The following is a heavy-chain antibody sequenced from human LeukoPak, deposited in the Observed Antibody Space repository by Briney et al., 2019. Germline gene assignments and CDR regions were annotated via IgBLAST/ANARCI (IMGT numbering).Heavy chain of an antibody. CDR1: GYSISSGYY. CDR3: ARGGHYGSGNDFRFDP. D-gene: IGHD3-10*01. Sequence: SETLSLTCTVSGYSISSGYYWGWIRQPPGKGLEWIGNIYPSGTTYYNPSLKSRVTISVDTSKSQFSLKLSSVTAADTAIYYCARGGHYGSGNDFRFDPWGQGTLVTVSS. CDR2: IYPSGTT. J-gene: IGHJ5*02. V-gene: IGHV4-38-2*02.